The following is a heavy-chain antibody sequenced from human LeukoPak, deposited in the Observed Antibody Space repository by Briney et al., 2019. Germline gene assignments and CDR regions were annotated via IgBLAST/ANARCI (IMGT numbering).Heavy chain of an antibody. D-gene: IGHD3-3*01. CDR3: AKSEPAIFGVITD. J-gene: IGHJ4*02. CDR1: GFTFSTYA. Sequence: GGSLRLPCEASGFTFSTYAMSWVRQAPGNGLEWVSAISSSGGGTYYADSVKGRFTISRDNSKNTLYLQMNSLRAEDTAVYFCAKSEPAIFGVITDWGQGTQVTVSS. CDR2: ISSSGGGT. V-gene: IGHV3-23*01.